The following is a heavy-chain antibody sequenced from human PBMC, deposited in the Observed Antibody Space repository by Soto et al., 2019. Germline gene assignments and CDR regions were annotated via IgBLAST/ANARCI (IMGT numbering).Heavy chain of an antibody. J-gene: IGHJ6*02. D-gene: IGHD1-26*01. Sequence: ASVKVSCKASGYTFTSYAMKWVRQAPGQRLEWMGWINAGNGNTKYSQKFQGRVTITRDTSASTAYMELSSLRSEDTAVYYCARDRAPGWAYYYGMDVWGQGTTVTVSS. CDR2: INAGNGNT. V-gene: IGHV1-3*01. CDR1: GYTFTSYA. CDR3: ARDRAPGWAYYYGMDV.